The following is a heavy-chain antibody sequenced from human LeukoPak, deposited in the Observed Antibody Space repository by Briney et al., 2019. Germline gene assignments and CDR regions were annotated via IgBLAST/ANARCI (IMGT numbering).Heavy chain of an antibody. V-gene: IGHV4-39*07. CDR3: ARAYFWSDYYFDY. Sequence: SETLSLTCTVSGGSISSSGYYWGWIRQPPGTGLEWIGEIYHSGSTNYNPSLKSRVTISVDKSKNQFSLKLSSVTAADTAVYYCARAYFWSDYYFDYWGQGTLVTVSS. CDR2: IYHSGST. J-gene: IGHJ4*02. D-gene: IGHD3-3*01. CDR1: GGSISSSGYY.